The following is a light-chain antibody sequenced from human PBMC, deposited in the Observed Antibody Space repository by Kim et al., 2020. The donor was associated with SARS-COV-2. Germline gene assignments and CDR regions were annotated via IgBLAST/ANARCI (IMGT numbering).Light chain of an antibody. CDR1: SGTIVSNY. V-gene: IGLV6-57*03. CDR2: EDD. Sequence: GKTVTISCTRSSGTIVSNYVQWYQQRPGSAPTTVIYEDDQRPSGVPDRFSGSIDRSSNSASLTISGLKTEDEADYYCQSYDSSNQVFGGGTQLTV. CDR3: QSYDSSNQV. J-gene: IGLJ3*02.